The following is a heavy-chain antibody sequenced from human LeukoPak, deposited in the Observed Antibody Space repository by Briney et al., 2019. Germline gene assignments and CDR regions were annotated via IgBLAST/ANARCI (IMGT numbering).Heavy chain of an antibody. J-gene: IGHJ6*02. CDR2: LVPIFGTA. CDR3: ARLPLRSIAVGYYGMDV. D-gene: IGHD6-6*01. Sequence: EASVKVSCKASGGTFSSYAISWVRQAPGQGLEWMGGLVPIFGTANYAQKFQGRVTITADESTSTAYMELSSLRSEDTAMYYCARLPLRSIAVGYYGMDVWGQGTTVTVSS. V-gene: IGHV1-69*01. CDR1: GGTFSSYA.